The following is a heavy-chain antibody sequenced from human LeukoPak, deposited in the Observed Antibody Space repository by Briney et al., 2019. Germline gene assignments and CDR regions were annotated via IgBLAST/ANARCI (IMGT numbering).Heavy chain of an antibody. CDR1: GFTFSSYS. CDR3: ARDAGNSSGWNDFDY. Sequence: PGGALILCFAASGFTFSSYSMTTVRQAPGKGLEWVSPNRSSSSYIYYAHTVKGRFTISRDNAKNSLYLQMNSLRAEDTAVYYCARDAGNSSGWNDFDYWGQGPLVTVSS. CDR2: NRSSSSYI. V-gene: IGHV3-21*01. D-gene: IGHD6-19*01. J-gene: IGHJ4*02.